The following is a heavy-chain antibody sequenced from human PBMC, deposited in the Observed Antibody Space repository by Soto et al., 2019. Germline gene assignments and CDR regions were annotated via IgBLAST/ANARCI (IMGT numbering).Heavy chain of an antibody. J-gene: IGHJ1*01. Sequence: QVQLVESGGGVVQPGRSLRLSCVASGFTFSSYGMHWVRQAPGKGLEWVAVIWYDGSNKYYADSVKGRFTISRDNSKNKLYLQINSLRAEDTAVYYCARDFSIEGKFIRYFQHWGQGTLVTVSS. CDR2: IWYDGSNK. CDR3: ARDFSIEGKFIRYFQH. CDR1: GFTFSSYG. D-gene: IGHD3-3*02. V-gene: IGHV3-33*01.